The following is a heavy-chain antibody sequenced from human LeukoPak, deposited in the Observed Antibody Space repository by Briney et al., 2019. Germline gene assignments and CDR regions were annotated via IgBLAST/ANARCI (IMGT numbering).Heavy chain of an antibody. CDR3: AGVDADMPDAFDI. Sequence: SYDGSNKYSADSVKGRFTISRDNSKNTLYLQMNSLRADDTAVYYCAGVDADMPDAFDIWGQGTTVTVSS. CDR2: SYDGSNK. J-gene: IGHJ3*02. D-gene: IGHD5-18*01. V-gene: IGHV3-30*01.